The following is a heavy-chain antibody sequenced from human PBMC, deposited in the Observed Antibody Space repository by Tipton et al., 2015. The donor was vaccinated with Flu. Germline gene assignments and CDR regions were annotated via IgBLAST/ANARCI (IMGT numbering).Heavy chain of an antibody. CDR2: FYHTGNT. Sequence: TLSLTCTVSGYSISSGYFWGWIRQPPGKGLEWIVSFYHTGNTYYNPSLKSRVTISEDVSKNQFSLNLNFVTAADTAVYYCARHTGDSVRGVIDYWGQGNLVIVSS. CDR1: GYSISSGYF. V-gene: IGHV4-38-2*02. J-gene: IGHJ4*02. CDR3: ARHTGDSVRGVIDY. D-gene: IGHD3-10*02.